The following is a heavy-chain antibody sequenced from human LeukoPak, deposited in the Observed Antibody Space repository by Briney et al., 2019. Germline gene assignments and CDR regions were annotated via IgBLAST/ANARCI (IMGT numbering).Heavy chain of an antibody. CDR1: GGSISSGVYY. CDR2: IYTSGST. CDR3: AREGTYYYGSGSYQAFDY. D-gene: IGHD3-10*01. Sequence: SQTLSLTCTVSGGSISSGVYYWSWIRQPAGKGLEWIGRIYTSGSTNYNPSLKSRVTISVDTSKNQFSLKLSSVTAADTAVYYCAREGTYYYGSGSYQAFDYWGQGTLVTVSS. V-gene: IGHV4-61*02. J-gene: IGHJ4*02.